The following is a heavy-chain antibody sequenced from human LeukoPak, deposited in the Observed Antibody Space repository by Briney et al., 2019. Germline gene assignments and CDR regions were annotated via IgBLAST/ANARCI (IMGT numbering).Heavy chain of an antibody. V-gene: IGHV4-39*01. D-gene: IGHD2-15*01. CDR3: ARPQLLAATDHRFDP. CDR1: GGSISSSSYY. Sequence: ASETLSLTCTVSGGSISSSSYYWGWIRQPPGKGLEWIGSIYYSGSTYYNPSLKSRVTISVDTSKNQFSLKLSSVTAADTAVYYCARPQLLAATDHRFDPWGQGTLVTVSS. CDR2: IYYSGST. J-gene: IGHJ5*02.